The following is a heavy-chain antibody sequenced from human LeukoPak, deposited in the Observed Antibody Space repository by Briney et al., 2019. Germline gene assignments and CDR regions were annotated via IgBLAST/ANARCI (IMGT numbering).Heavy chain of an antibody. V-gene: IGHV3-66*04. CDR3: ARHGTMFYSGSGSPEDAFDI. CDR2: IYSGGST. D-gene: IGHD3-10*01. Sequence: PGGSLRLSCAASGFTVSSNYMSWVRQAPGKGLEWVSVIYSGGSTYYADSVKGRFTISRDNSKNTLYLQMNSLRAEDTAVYYCARHGTMFYSGSGSPEDAFDIWGQGTMVTVSS. CDR1: GFTVSSNY. J-gene: IGHJ3*02.